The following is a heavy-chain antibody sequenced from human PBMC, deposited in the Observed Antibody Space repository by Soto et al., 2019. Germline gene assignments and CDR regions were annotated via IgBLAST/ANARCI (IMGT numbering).Heavy chain of an antibody. CDR2: TSGSGGST. D-gene: IGHD2-15*01. CDR1: GLTFRNFA. Sequence: EAQLSESGGGLIQPGGSLRLSCVASGLTFRNFAMNWVRQAPGKGLEWVSGTSGSGGSTSYGDSVKGRFIISRDNSKSKLYFQMKSLRVEDTAVYYCASLYCSGGSCEADAFDVWGPGTRVTVSS. J-gene: IGHJ3*01. V-gene: IGHV3-23*01. CDR3: ASLYCSGGSCEADAFDV.